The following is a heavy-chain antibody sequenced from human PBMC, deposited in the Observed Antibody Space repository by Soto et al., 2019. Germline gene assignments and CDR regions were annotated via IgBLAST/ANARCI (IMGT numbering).Heavy chain of an antibody. J-gene: IGHJ4*01. D-gene: IGHD3-16*01. Sequence: QVQLVQSGAEVKKPGASVKVSCMASGYTFTSYDINWVRQATGQGFEWMGWMNPNSGNTGYAQKFQGRVTMTRNTSISTADMEGSSLRSEDTALYYCARATKGTIMASDYWGQGTLVTVSS. CDR3: ARATKGTIMASDY. V-gene: IGHV1-8*01. CDR1: GYTFTSYD. CDR2: MNPNSGNT.